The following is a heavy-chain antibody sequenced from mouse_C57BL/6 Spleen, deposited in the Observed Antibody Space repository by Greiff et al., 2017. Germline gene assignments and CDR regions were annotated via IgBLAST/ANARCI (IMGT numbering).Heavy chain of an antibody. CDR3: AGGYGSSYQYFDV. V-gene: IGHV1-64*01. D-gene: IGHD1-1*01. CDR1: GYTFTSYW. CDR2: IHPNSGST. Sequence: QVQLQQPGAELVKPGASVKLSCKASGYTFTSYWMHWVKQRPGQGLEWIGMIHPNSGSTNYNEKFKSKATLTVDKSSSTAYMQLSSLTSEDSAVYYCAGGYGSSYQYFDVWGTGTTVTVSS. J-gene: IGHJ1*03.